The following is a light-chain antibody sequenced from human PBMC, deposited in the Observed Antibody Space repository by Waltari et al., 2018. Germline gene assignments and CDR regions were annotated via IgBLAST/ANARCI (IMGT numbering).Light chain of an antibody. CDR1: QSVGHN. V-gene: IGKV3-15*01. CDR3: QQYNYWPPDS. CDR2: DAS. J-gene: IGKJ2*03. Sequence: EIVMTQSTGTLSVSPGERATLFCRASQSVGHNLAWFQQKPGQAPRLLIYDASVWAPGVHARFSGGGSGTEFTLTISRLQSEDFAVYYCQQYNYWPPDSFGQGTKLEIK.